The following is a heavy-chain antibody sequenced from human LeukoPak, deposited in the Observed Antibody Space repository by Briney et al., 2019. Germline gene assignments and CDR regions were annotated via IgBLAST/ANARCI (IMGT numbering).Heavy chain of an antibody. CDR3: ARGAYYYDSSGYYYYFDY. Sequence: SETLSLTCTVSGGSISSYYWSWIRQPPGKGLEWIGYTYYSGSTNYNPSLKSRVTIPVDTSKNQFSLKLSSVTAADTAVYYCARGAYYYDSSGYYYYFDYWGQGTLVTVSS. J-gene: IGHJ4*02. CDR1: GGSISSYY. V-gene: IGHV4-59*01. CDR2: TYYSGST. D-gene: IGHD3-22*01.